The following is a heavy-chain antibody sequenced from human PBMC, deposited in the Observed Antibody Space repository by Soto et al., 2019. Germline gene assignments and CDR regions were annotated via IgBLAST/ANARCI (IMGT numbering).Heavy chain of an antibody. CDR3: ARVWVGALDY. J-gene: IGHJ4*02. CDR1: GFTFSGYS. Sequence: GGSLRLSCAASGFTFSGYSVNWVRQAPGKGLEWISYISSGSKTIYYADSVKGRFIVSRDNAKNSLYLQMNSLRAEDTAVYYCARVWVGALDYWGQGTLVTVSS. V-gene: IGHV3-48*01. CDR2: ISSGSKTI. D-gene: IGHD1-26*01.